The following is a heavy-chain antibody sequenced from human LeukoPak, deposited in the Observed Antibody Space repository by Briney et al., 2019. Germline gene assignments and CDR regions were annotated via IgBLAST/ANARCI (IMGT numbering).Heavy chain of an antibody. CDR1: GGSFSGYY. J-gene: IGHJ4*02. CDR2: INHSGRT. CDR3: ARDRIAGYRYYFDY. Sequence: PSETLSLTCAVYGGSFSGYYWSWIRQSPDKGLEWIGEINHSGRTNYNPSLKSRVTISIDTSKNQFSLKLSSVTAADTAVYYCARDRIAGYRYYFDYWGQGTLVTVSS. V-gene: IGHV4-34*01. D-gene: IGHD2/OR15-2a*01.